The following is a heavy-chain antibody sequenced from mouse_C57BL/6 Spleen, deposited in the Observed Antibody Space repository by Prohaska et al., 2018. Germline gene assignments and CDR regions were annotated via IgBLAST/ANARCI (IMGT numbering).Heavy chain of an antibody. V-gene: IGHV1-69*02. D-gene: IGHD2-5*01. Sequence: FTSYWMHWVKQRPGQDLEWIGEIDPSDSYTNYNQRFKGKATLTVDKSSSTAYMQLSSLTSEDSAVYYCARGTYYSNYPDYWGQGTTLTVSS. J-gene: IGHJ2*01. CDR3: ARGTYYSNYPDY. CDR2: IDPSDSYT. CDR1: FTSYW.